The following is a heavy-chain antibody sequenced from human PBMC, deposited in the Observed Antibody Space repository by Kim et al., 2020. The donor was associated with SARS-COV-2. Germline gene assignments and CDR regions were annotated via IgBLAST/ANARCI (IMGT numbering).Heavy chain of an antibody. Sequence: YAQKVRGRVTMTRDTSTSTVYMELSSLRSEDTVVYYCARDIPGDYYYGMDVWGQGTTVTVSS. CDR3: ARDIPGDYYYGMDV. J-gene: IGHJ6*02. D-gene: IGHD2-21*01. V-gene: IGHV1-46*01.